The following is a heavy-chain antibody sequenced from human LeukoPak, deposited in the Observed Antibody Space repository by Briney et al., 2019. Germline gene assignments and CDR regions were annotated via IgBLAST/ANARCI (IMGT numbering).Heavy chain of an antibody. CDR3: ASGVWGDYFDY. Sequence: NTSETLSLTCSVSGASISSSSYYWGWIRQPPGKGLEWIGSIYYSGSTNYNPSLKSRVTISVDTSNNQFSLKLNSVTAADTAVYYCASGVWGDYFDYWGQGTLVTVSS. D-gene: IGHD3-16*01. CDR1: GASISSSSYY. J-gene: IGHJ4*02. V-gene: IGHV4-39*07. CDR2: IYYSGST.